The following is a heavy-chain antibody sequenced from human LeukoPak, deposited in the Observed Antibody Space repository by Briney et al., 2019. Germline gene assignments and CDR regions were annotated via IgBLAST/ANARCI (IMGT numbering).Heavy chain of an antibody. CDR1: GGTFTSYG. D-gene: IGHD3-22*01. J-gene: IGHJ4*02. V-gene: IGHV1-18*01. CDR3: ARGGSYYYDSSGYFPDY. CDR2: ISAYNGNT. Sequence: ASVKVSCKASGGTFTSYGISWVRQAPGQGLEWMGWISAYNGNTNYAQKLQGRVTMTTDTSTSTAYMELRSLRSDDTAVYYCARGGSYYYDSSGYFPDYWGQGTLVTVSS.